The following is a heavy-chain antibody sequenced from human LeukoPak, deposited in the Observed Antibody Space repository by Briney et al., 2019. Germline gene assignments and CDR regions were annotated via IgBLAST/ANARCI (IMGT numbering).Heavy chain of an antibody. CDR2: IDQDETEK. V-gene: IGHV3-7*01. Sequence: PGGSLRLSCAASGFPFHNYWMTWVRQAPGKGLEWVANIDQDETEKYYVDSVKGRFTISRDNAEKSLFLRMTSLRVEDTAIYYCERGLYGSGRRSLMAHWGPGTLVTVSS. CDR3: ERGLYGSGRRSLMAH. D-gene: IGHD3-10*01. CDR1: GFPFHNYW. J-gene: IGHJ4*02.